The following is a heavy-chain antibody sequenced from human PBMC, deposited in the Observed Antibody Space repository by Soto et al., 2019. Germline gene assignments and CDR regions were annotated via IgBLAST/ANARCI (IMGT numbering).Heavy chain of an antibody. CDR3: ARTGTTSYYYGMDV. J-gene: IGHJ6*02. CDR1: GGSISSGGYS. CDR2: IYHSGST. Sequence: PSETLSLTCAVSGGSISSGGYSWGWIRQPPGKGLESIGYIYHSGSTYYNPSLKSRVTISVDTSKNQFSLKLSSVTAADTAVYYCARTGTTSYYYGMDVWGQGTTVTVS. D-gene: IGHD1-7*01. V-gene: IGHV4-30-2*01.